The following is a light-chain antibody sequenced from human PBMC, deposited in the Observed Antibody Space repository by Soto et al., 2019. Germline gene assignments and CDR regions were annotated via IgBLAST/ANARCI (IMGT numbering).Light chain of an antibody. CDR3: AAWDDSLNGTV. J-gene: IGLJ3*02. CDR2: SNN. V-gene: IGLV1-44*01. CDR1: SSNIGSNR. Sequence: QSVLTQPPSASGTPGQRVTISCSGSSSNIGSNRVNWYQQLPGTAPKLLIYSNNQRLSGVPDRFSGSKSGASASLAISGLQSEDEDDYYCAAWDDSLNGTVFGGGTKLTVL.